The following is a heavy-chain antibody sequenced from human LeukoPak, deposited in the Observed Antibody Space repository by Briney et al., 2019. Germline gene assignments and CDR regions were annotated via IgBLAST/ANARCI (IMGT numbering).Heavy chain of an antibody. J-gene: IGHJ3*02. D-gene: IGHD5-18*01. CDR1: GGTFSSYA. CDR2: IIPIFGTA. Sequence: SVNVSCKASGGTFSSYAISWVRQAPGQGLEWMGGIIPIFGTANYAQKFQGRVTITADESTSTAYMELSSLRSEDTAVYYCARDLGRYSYVSGDHGAFDIWGQGTMVTVSS. CDR3: ARDLGRYSYVSGDHGAFDI. V-gene: IGHV1-69*13.